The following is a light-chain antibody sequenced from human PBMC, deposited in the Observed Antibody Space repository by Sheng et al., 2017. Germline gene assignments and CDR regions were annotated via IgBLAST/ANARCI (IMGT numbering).Light chain of an antibody. J-gene: IGLJ1*01. V-gene: IGLV3-1*01. Sequence: SYELTQPPSVSVSPGQTASITCSGDKLGDKYACWYQQKPGQSPVLVIYQDSKRPSGIPERFSGSNSGNTATLTISGTQAMDEADYYCQAWDSSTPLLHVFGTGTKVTVL. CDR1: KLGDKY. CDR2: QDS. CDR3: QAWDSSTPLLHV.